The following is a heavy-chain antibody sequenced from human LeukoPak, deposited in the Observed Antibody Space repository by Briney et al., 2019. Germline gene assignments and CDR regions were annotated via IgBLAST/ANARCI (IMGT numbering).Heavy chain of an antibody. D-gene: IGHD1-26*01. CDR3: ARDYYSGSYYGDY. V-gene: IGHV1-18*01. CDR1: VYTFTNYG. J-gene: IGHJ4*02. CDR2: ISAYNANT. Sequence: ASVTVSCKPSVYTFTNYGITRVRQAPAPRLEWMGWISAYNANTNYAQRLQGRVTMTTDTSTYTAYMELRSLTSDDTAVYYCARDYYSGSYYGDYWGQGTQVTVSS.